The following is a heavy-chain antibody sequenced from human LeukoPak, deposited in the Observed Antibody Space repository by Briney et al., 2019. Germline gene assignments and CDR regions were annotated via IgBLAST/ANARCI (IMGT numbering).Heavy chain of an antibody. D-gene: IGHD2-8*01. CDR3: AKIRPPVYDI. J-gene: IGHJ3*02. CDR2: ISGSGGST. CDR1: GFTFSTYG. V-gene: IGHV3-23*01. Sequence: GGSLRLSCAASGFTFSTYGMNWVRQAPGKGLEWVSVISGSGGSTYYADSVKGRFTISRDNSKNTLYLQMNSLRAEDTAVYYCAKIRPPVYDIWGQGTMVTVSS.